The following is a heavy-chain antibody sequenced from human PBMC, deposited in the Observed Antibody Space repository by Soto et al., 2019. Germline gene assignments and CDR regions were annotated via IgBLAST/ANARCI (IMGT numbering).Heavy chain of an antibody. CDR2: ISAYNGNT. CDR1: GYTFTSYG. J-gene: IGHJ6*02. V-gene: IGHV1-18*01. Sequence: ASVKVSCKASGYTFTSYGISWVRQAPGQGLEWMGWISAYNGNTNYAQKLQGRVTMTTDTSTSTAYMELRSLRSDDTAVYYCASQVVVAANDHYYYYGMDVWGQGTTVTVSS. CDR3: ASQVVVAANDHYYYYGMDV. D-gene: IGHD2-15*01.